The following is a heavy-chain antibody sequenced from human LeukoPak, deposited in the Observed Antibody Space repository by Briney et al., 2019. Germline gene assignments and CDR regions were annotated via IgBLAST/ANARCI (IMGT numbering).Heavy chain of an antibody. Sequence: SETLSLTCAVYGGSFSGYYWSWIRQPPGKGLEWIGEVYHSGSTNYNPSLKSRVTISVDTSKNQFSLKLTSVTAAHTAVFYCASIRGYRVYVKELGAFHMGGEGTMLPVP. J-gene: IGHJ3*02. V-gene: IGHV4-34*01. CDR3: ASIRGYRVYVKELGAFHM. CDR2: VYHSGST. CDR1: GGSFSGYY. D-gene: IGHD5/OR15-5a*01.